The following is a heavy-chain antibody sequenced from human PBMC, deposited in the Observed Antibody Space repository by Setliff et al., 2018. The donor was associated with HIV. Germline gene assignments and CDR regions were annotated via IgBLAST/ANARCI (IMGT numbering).Heavy chain of an antibody. D-gene: IGHD2-21*01. Sequence: PSETLSLTCAVYGGSFSGYYWSWIRQPPGKGLEWIGEINHSGSTNYNPSLKSRVTISVDTSKNQLSLKLSSVTAADTAVYYCARSSILWRIYWFDPWGQGTLVTVSS. V-gene: IGHV4-34*01. J-gene: IGHJ5*02. CDR3: ARSSILWRIYWFDP. CDR2: INHSGST. CDR1: GGSFSGYY.